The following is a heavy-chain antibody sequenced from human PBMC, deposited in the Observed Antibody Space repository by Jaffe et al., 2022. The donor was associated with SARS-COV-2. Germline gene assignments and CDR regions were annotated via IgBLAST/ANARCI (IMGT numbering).Heavy chain of an antibody. J-gene: IGHJ4*02. V-gene: IGHV3-23*04. CDR2: ISGSGGGT. CDR3: AKGSAATTFRTPFDS. CDR1: GFTFSSYA. D-gene: IGHD4-4*01. Sequence: EVRLVESGGGLVQPGGSLRLSCAASGFTFSSYAMNWVRQAPGKGLEWVSTISGSGGGTYYADSVKGRFTFSRDNSKNTLYLQMNSLRADDTAVYYCAKGSAATTFRTPFDSWGQGTLVTVSS.